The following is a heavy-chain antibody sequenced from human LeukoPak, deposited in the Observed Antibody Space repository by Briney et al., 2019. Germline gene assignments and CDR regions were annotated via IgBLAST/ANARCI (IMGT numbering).Heavy chain of an antibody. V-gene: IGHV4-59*01. CDR3: AREFPVAGLFDY. J-gene: IGHJ4*02. Sequence: SETLSLTCTVSGGSISSYYWSWIRQPPGKGLEWIGYIYYSGSTNYNPSLKSRVTISVDTSKNQFSLRLSSVTAADTAVYYCAREFPVAGLFDYWGQGTLVTVSS. CDR2: IYYSGST. CDR1: GGSISSYY. D-gene: IGHD6-19*01.